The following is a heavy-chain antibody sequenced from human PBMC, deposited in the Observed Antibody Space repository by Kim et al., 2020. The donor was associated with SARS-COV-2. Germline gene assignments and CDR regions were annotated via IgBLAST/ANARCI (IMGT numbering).Heavy chain of an antibody. V-gene: IGHV3-30*07. J-gene: IGHJ4*02. CDR3: ARISIEYSSSSPFDY. Sequence: DSVKGRFTISRDNSKNTLYLQMNSLRAEDTAVYYCARISIEYSSSSPFDYWGQGTLVTVSS. D-gene: IGHD6-6*01.